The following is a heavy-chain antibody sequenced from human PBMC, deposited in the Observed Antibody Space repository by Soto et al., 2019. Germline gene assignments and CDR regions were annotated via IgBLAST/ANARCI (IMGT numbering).Heavy chain of an antibody. J-gene: IGHJ5*02. CDR3: ARDQGHPHSGANWFDP. CDR1: GGSISSADHF. V-gene: IGHV4-30-4*01. CDR2: MFYTGGT. D-gene: IGHD2-15*01. Sequence: KPSEALSLTCNVSGGSISSADHFWSWVRQHPSRGLEWIGYMFYTGGTCINPSFSSRVTISVDTSKNQFSLKLSSVTAADTAVYYCARDQGHPHSGANWFDPWGQGTLVTVSS.